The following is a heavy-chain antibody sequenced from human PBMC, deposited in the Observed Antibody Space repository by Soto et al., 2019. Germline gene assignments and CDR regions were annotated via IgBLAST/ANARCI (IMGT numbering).Heavy chain of an antibody. CDR2: ISSSSSYI. D-gene: IGHD3-10*01. CDR3: ARDWGYYYGSGSFNWFDP. CDR1: GFTFSSYS. J-gene: IGHJ5*02. Sequence: GGSLRLSCAASGFTFSSYSMNWVRQAPGKGLEWVSSISSSSSYIYYADSVKGRFTISRDNAKNSLYLQMNSLRAEDTAVYYCARDWGYYYGSGSFNWFDPWGHGTLVTVSS. V-gene: IGHV3-21*01.